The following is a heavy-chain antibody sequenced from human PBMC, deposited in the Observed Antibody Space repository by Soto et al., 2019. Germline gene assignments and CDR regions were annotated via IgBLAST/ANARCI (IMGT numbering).Heavy chain of an antibody. D-gene: IGHD2-21*02. Sequence: GASVKVSCKASGYTFTGYYMHWVRQAPGQGLEWMGWINPNSGGTNYAQKFQGWVTMTRDTSISTAYMELSRLRSDGTAVYYCARAHCVFDCYSGVENWGQGPLVTVSS. V-gene: IGHV1-2*04. J-gene: IGHJ4*02. CDR2: INPNSGGT. CDR3: ARAHCVFDCYSGVEN. CDR1: GYTFTGYY.